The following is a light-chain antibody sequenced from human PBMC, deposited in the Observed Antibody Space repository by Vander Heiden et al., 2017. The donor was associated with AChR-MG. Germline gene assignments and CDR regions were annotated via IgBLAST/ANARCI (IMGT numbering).Light chain of an antibody. CDR3: QSYDSSLSRV. J-gene: IGLJ2*01. Sequence: QSVLTQPPSVSGAPGQSVTISCTGSSANSGAGYDVHWYQKLPGTAPKLLIYGNSNRPSGVPDRFSGSKSGTSASLAITGLQAEDEADYYCQSYDSSLSRVFGGGTKLTVL. CDR1: SANSGAGYD. V-gene: IGLV1-40*01. CDR2: GNS.